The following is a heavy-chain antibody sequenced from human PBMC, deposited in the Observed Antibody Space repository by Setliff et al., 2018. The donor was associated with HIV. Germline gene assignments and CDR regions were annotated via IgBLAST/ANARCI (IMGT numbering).Heavy chain of an antibody. D-gene: IGHD3-10*01. Sequence: SETLSLTCTVSGGSISIYCWNWIRQSPGRGLEWIGFIFSSGRTKYNPSLQSRVTMSIDTSKNQFSRKLTSVTAADTAVYYCARRIDNSGSFPDKNWFDTWGQGSLVTVSS. V-gene: IGHV4-4*09. CDR2: IFSSGRT. CDR3: ARRIDNSGSFPDKNWFDT. CDR1: GGSISIYC. J-gene: IGHJ5*02.